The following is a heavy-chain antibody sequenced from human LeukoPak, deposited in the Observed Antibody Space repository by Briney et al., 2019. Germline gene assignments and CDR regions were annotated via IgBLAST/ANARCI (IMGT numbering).Heavy chain of an antibody. CDR2: IYHSGST. D-gene: IGHD6-13*01. CDR1: GGSISSGGYY. J-gene: IGHJ4*02. CDR3: ARALGYSSSWYRGFFDY. Sequence: SSQTLSLTCTVSGGSISSGGYYWSWVRQPPGKGLEWIGEIYHSGSTNYNPSLKSRVTISVDKSKNQFSLKLSSVTAADTAVYYCARALGYSSSWYRGFFDYWGQGTLVTVSS. V-gene: IGHV4-30-2*01.